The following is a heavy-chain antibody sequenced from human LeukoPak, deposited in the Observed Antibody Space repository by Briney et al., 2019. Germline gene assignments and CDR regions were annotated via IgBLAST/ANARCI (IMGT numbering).Heavy chain of an antibody. CDR1: GFTFRSYG. CDR2: ISYDGSNK. D-gene: IGHD1-26*01. CDR3: ARGGSGSYPNYYFDY. V-gene: IGHV3-30*03. Sequence: GGSLRLSCAASGFTFRSYGMHWVRQAPGKGLEWVAVISYDGSNKYYADSVKGRFTISRDNSKNTLYLQMNSLRAEDTAVYYCARGGSGSYPNYYFDYWGQGTLVTVSS. J-gene: IGHJ4*02.